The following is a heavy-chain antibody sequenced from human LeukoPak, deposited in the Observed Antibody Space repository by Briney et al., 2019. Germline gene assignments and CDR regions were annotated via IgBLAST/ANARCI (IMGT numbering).Heavy chain of an antibody. J-gene: IGHJ5*02. V-gene: IGHV1-46*01. Sequence: ASVKVSCKASGYTFTNYHMHGVRQAPGQGLEWMGIINPSGGSTNYAQKFQGRVTMTRDMSTNTVYMQMSSLRSEDTAVYYCAREAVTISALVRTQTTKRPHRFDPWGQGTLVTVSS. CDR2: INPSGGST. D-gene: IGHD3-3*01. CDR3: AREAVTISALVRTQTTKRPHRFDP. CDR1: GYTFTNYH.